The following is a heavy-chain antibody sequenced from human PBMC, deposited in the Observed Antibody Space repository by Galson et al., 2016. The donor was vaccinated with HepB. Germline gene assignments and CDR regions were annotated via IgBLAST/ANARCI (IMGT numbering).Heavy chain of an antibody. CDR3: SGAGEDIMTTVTIVSPLSY. CDR2: IIPIFGTA. Sequence: SVKVSCKASGGTFSNYAVSWVRQAPGQGLEWMGGIIPIFGTANYAQKFQGRVTITADESTSTAYLELSSLRSEDTAIYYCSGAGEDIMTTVTIVSPLSYWGQGTLVTVSS. CDR1: GGTFSNYA. D-gene: IGHD4-17*01. J-gene: IGHJ4*02. V-gene: IGHV1-69*13.